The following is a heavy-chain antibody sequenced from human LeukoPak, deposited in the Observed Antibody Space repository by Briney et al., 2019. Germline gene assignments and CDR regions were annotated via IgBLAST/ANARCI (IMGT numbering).Heavy chain of an antibody. D-gene: IGHD2/OR15-2a*01. J-gene: IGHJ6*02. V-gene: IGHV1-69*04. CDR2: IIPILGIA. CDR3: ARDFYGPYYYYGMDV. Sequence: SVKVSCKASGGTFSSYAISWVRQAPGQGLEWMGRIIPILGIANYAQKFQGRVTITADKSTSTAYMELSSLRAEDTAVYYCARDFYGPYYYYGMDVWGQGTTVTVSS. CDR1: GGTFSSYA.